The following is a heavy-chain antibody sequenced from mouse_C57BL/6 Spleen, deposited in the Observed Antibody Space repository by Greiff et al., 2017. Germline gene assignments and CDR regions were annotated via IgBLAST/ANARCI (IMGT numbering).Heavy chain of an antibody. CDR3: ARGLNFDY. J-gene: IGHJ2*01. D-gene: IGHD1-2*01. Sequence: ESGPGLVKPSQSLSLSCSATGYSFTSGYYWNLIRQFPGNKLERMGYISYDGSNNYNPSLKNRISITRDTSKNQFFLKLNSVTTEDTATYYCARGLNFDYWGQGATLTVSS. V-gene: IGHV3-6*01. CDR2: ISYDGSN. CDR1: GYSFTSGYY.